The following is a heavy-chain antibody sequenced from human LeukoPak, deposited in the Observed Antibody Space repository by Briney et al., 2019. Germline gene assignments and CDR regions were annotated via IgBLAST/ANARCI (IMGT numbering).Heavy chain of an antibody. V-gene: IGHV3-74*01. CDR1: GFTFSNYW. Sequence: GGSLRLSCEASGFTFSNYWMHWVRQSPGEGLVWVSRINNDGSSIAYADSVRGRFTISRDNAKNTVYLQMNGLRAEDTAVYFCTGVRSGGNRAFDIWGQGTMVTVSS. CDR3: TGVRSGGNRAFDI. D-gene: IGHD4-23*01. CDR2: INNDGSSI. J-gene: IGHJ3*02.